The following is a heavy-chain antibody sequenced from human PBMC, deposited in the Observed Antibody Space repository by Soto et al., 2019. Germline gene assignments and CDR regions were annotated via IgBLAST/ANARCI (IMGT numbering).Heavy chain of an antibody. D-gene: IGHD3-10*01. V-gene: IGHV1-18*01. CDR1: GYTFTSYG. CDR2: ISAYNGNT. J-gene: IGHJ4*02. Sequence: ASVKVSCKASGYTFTSYGISWVRQAPGQGLEWMGWISAYNGNTNYAQKLQGRVTMTTDTSTSTAYMELRSLRAEDTAVYFCARDPSYYGSGSYYYFDYWGQGALVTVSS. CDR3: ARDPSYYGSGSYYYFDY.